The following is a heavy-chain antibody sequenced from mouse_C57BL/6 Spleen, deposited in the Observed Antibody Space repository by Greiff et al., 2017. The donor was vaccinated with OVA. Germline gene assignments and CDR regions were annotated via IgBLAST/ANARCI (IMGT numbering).Heavy chain of an antibody. CDR2: IDPETGGT. D-gene: IGHD4-1*01. CDR3: TRRTNWVFDY. Sequence: QVHVKQSGAELVRPGASVTLSCKASGYTFTDYEMHWVKQTPVHGLEWIGAIDPETGGTAYNQKFKGKAILTADKSSSTAYMELRSLTSEDSAVYYCTRRTNWVFDYWGQGTTLTVSS. V-gene: IGHV1-15*01. J-gene: IGHJ2*01. CDR1: GYTFTDYE.